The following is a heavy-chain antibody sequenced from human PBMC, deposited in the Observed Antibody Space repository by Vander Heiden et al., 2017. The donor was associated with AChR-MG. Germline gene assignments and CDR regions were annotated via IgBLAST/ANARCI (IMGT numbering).Heavy chain of an antibody. CDR1: GLTVSSHF. CDR3: ARGQSGYEDKSYYYMVV. D-gene: IGHD5-12*01. Sequence: EVQLVESGGGLIPPGGSLRLSCAAPGLTVSSHFMSWVRQAPGKGLEWISLIYGGGSKSYSDSVKGRFTISRDSSKDILFLQMDSLRAEDTAVYFCARGQSGYEDKSYYYMVVWGKGTKGTVS. J-gene: IGHJ6*03. V-gene: IGHV3-53*01. CDR2: IYGGGSK.